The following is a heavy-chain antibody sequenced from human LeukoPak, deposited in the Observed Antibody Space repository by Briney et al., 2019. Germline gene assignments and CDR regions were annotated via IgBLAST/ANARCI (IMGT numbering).Heavy chain of an antibody. D-gene: IGHD5-12*01. J-gene: IGHJ3*02. Sequence: GGSLRLSCADSAFTVSNKYMSWVRQAPGKGLEWVSVIYSDGTTYYADSVKGRFTISRDNAKNSLYLQMNSLRAEDTAVYYCARVGASLPFDIWGQGTMVTVSS. CDR1: AFTVSNKY. V-gene: IGHV3-66*01. CDR3: ARVGASLPFDI. CDR2: IYSDGTT.